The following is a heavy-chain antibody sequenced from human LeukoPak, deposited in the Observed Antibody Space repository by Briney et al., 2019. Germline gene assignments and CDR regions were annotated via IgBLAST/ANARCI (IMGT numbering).Heavy chain of an antibody. J-gene: IGHJ4*02. Sequence: GASVKVSCKASGYTFTNYAISWLRQAPGQGLEWMGWISAYNGNTNYAQKLQGRVTMTTDTSTSTAYMELRSLRSDDTAVYYCARSETIAVAGRGFDYWGQGTLVTVSS. CDR3: ARSETIAVAGRGFDY. V-gene: IGHV1-18*01. D-gene: IGHD6-19*01. CDR1: GYTFTNYA. CDR2: ISAYNGNT.